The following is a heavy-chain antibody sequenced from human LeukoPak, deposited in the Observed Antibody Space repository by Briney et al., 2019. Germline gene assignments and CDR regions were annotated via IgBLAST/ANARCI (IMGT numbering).Heavy chain of an antibody. V-gene: IGHV4-34*01. CDR2: INHSGST. Sequence: SETPSLTCAVYGGSFSGYYWSWIRQPPGKGLEWIGEINHSGSTNYNPSLKSRVTISVDTSKNQFSLKLSSVTAADTAVYYCAGQKYYYDSSGYYRGKYYFDYWGQGTLVTVSS. CDR3: AGQKYYYDSSGYYRGKYYFDY. J-gene: IGHJ4*02. CDR1: GGSFSGYY. D-gene: IGHD3-22*01.